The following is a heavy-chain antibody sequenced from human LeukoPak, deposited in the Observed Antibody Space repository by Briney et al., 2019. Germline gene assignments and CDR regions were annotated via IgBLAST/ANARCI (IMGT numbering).Heavy chain of an antibody. D-gene: IGHD3-22*01. CDR3: ARDAYDTSAYYYFDY. J-gene: IGHJ4*02. Sequence: GGSLRLSCAVSGFTFSNSNMNWVRQAPGKGLEWVSYITGSSSTIYYADSVKGRFTISRDNAKNSLYLQMHSLRDEDTAVYYCARDAYDTSAYYYFDYWGQGTLVTVSS. CDR2: ITGSSSTI. V-gene: IGHV3-48*02. CDR1: GFTFSNSN.